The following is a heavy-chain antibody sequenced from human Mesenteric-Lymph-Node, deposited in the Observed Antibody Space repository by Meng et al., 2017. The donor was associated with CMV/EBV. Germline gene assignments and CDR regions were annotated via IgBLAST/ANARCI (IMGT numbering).Heavy chain of an antibody. V-gene: IGHV4-31*03. J-gene: IGHJ4*02. D-gene: IGHD4-17*01. CDR2: IYYSGST. Sequence: FTVSGGSISSGGYYWSWVRQHPGRGQEWIGYIYYSGSTYYNPSLKSRVTISVDTSKNQFSLKLSSVTAADTAVYYCARGRDDYASGYWGQGTLVTVSS. CDR1: GGSISSGGYY. CDR3: ARGRDDYASGY.